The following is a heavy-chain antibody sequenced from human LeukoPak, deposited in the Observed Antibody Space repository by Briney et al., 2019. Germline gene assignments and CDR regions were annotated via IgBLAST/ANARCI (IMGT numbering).Heavy chain of an antibody. D-gene: IGHD5-18*01. V-gene: IGHV3-7*01. CDR2: IKKDGSEK. CDR1: GFTFSSYW. Sequence: GGSLRLSCAASGFTFSSYWMSWVRQAPGKGLEWVANIKKDGSEKYSVDSVKGRFTISRDNAKTSLYLQMNTLRAEDTAVYYCARHLSGVTGYTYGRGIDYWGQGTLVAVSS. J-gene: IGHJ4*02. CDR3: ARHLSGVTGYTYGRGIDY.